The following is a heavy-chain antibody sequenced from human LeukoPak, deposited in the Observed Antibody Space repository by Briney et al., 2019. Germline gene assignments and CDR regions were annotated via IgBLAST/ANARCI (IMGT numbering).Heavy chain of an antibody. J-gene: IGHJ4*02. CDR3: ARTRYCSGISCFYAN. CDR1: GFTFSIYG. D-gene: IGHD2-2*01. V-gene: IGHV3-23*01. CDR2: INSGGNST. Sequence: GGSLRLSCAASGFTFSIYGMTWVRQAPGKGLEWVSAINSGGNSTYYADSVKGRFTISRDNSKNTLYLQMSSLKAEDTAVYYCARTRYCSGISCFYANWGQGTLVTVSS.